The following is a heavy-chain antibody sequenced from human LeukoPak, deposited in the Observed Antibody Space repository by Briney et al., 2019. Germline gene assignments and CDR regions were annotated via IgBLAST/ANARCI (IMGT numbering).Heavy chain of an antibody. D-gene: IGHD2-15*01. Sequence: GASVKVSCKASGYTFTSYDINWVRQATGQGLEWMGWMNPNSGNTGYAQKFQGRVTITRNTSISTAYMELSSLRSEDTAVYYCARHCSGGSCYAVGFDYWGQGTLVTVPS. CDR3: ARHCSGGSCYAVGFDY. V-gene: IGHV1-8*03. CDR1: GYTFTSYD. CDR2: MNPNSGNT. J-gene: IGHJ4*02.